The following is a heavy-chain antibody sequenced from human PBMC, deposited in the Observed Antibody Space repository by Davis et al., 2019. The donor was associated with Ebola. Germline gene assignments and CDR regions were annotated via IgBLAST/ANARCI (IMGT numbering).Heavy chain of an antibody. D-gene: IGHD6-13*01. CDR1: GGSISSSSYY. V-gene: IGHV4-39*07. J-gene: IGHJ4*02. CDR2: IYYSGST. Sequence: PSETLSLTCTVSGGSISSSSYYWGWIRQPPGKGLEWIGSIYYSGSTYYNPSLKSRVTISVDTSKNQFSLKLSSVTAADTAVYYCARGASSSWIFDYWGQGTLVTVSS. CDR3: ARGASSSWIFDY.